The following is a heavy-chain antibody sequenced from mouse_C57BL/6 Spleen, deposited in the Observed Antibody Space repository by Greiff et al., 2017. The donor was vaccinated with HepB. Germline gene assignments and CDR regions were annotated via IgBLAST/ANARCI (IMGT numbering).Heavy chain of an antibody. D-gene: IGHD2-5*01. V-gene: IGHV5-17*01. CDR2: ISSGSSTI. CDR1: GFTFSDYG. Sequence: EVNVVESGGGLVKPGGSLKLSCAASGFTFSDYGMHWVRQAPEKGLEWVAYISSGSSTIYYADTVKGRFTISRDNAKNTLFLQMTSLRSEDTAMYYCAGAYYSTPFAYWGQGTLVTVSA. CDR3: AGAYYSTPFAY. J-gene: IGHJ3*01.